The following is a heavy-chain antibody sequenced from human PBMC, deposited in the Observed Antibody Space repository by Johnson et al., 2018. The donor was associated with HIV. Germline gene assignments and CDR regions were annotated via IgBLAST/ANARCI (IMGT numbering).Heavy chain of an antibody. CDR3: ARLVTIFGVVKGAFDI. D-gene: IGHD3-3*01. V-gene: IGHV3-64*01. CDR1: GFTFSTYA. Sequence: VQLVESGGGLVQPGGSLRLSCAASGFTFSTYAMNWVRQAPGKGLEYVSAISSNGGSTYYANSLKDRFTISRDNSKNTLYLQMGSLRAEDMAVYYCARLVTIFGVVKGAFDIWGQGTMVTVSS. CDR2: ISSNGGST. J-gene: IGHJ3*02.